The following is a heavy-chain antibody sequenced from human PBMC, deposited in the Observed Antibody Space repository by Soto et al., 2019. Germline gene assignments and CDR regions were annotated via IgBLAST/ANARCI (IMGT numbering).Heavy chain of an antibody. CDR1: GDSFSSFT. V-gene: IGHV1-69*01. J-gene: IGHJ6*02. Sequence: QVQLVQSGAEVKKPGSSVKVSCRASGDSFSSFTFSWVRQAPGQGLEWMGGIIPIFDTANHAQKLQGRVTITADESTSTAYVELSILTSDDSGIYYCARVRPVVRGDIISQPPVMDVWGQGTTVTVSS. CDR3: ARVRPVVRGDIISQPPVMDV. CDR2: IIPIFDTA. D-gene: IGHD3-10*02.